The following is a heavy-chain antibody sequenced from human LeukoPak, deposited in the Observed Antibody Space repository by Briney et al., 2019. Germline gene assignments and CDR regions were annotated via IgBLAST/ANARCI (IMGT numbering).Heavy chain of an antibody. CDR1: GGTFSSYA. Sequence: SVKVSCKASGGTFSSYAISWVRQAPGQGLEWMGGIIPIFGTANYAQKFQGRVTITADESTSTAYMELSSLRSEDTAVYYCARGLREYYYGSGGTRATAEYFQHWGQGTPVTVSS. CDR2: IIPIFGTA. CDR3: ARGLREYYYGSGGTRATAEYFQH. D-gene: IGHD3-10*01. V-gene: IGHV1-69*13. J-gene: IGHJ1*01.